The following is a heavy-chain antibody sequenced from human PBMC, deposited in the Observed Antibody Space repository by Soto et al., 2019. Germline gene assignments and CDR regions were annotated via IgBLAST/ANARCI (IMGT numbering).Heavy chain of an antibody. CDR1: GFTFSSYA. CDR3: AKDSVGNYDMSSPFDD. V-gene: IGHV3-23*01. CDR2: ISGSGGST. D-gene: IGHD3-9*01. J-gene: IGHJ4*02. Sequence: EVQLLESGGGLVQPGGSLRLSCAASGFTFSSYAMSWVRQAPGKGLEWVSAISGSGGSTYYADSVKGRFTISRDNSKNTLYLQMNSLRAEDTAVYYCAKDSVGNYDMSSPFDDWGQGTLVTVSS.